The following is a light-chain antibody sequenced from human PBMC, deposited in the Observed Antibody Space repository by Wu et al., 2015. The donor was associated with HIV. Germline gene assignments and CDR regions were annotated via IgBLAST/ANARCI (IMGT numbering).Light chain of an antibody. V-gene: IGKV1-39*01. CDR1: QSIRSY. CDR2: AAP. J-gene: IGKJ2*01. CDR3: QQSYSTRVT. Sequence: DIQMTQSPSSLSASVGDRVTITCRASQSIRSYLNWYQQKPGKAPKLLIYAAPNLQSGVPSRFSGSGSGTGFTLTISSLQPEDFATYYCQQSYSTRVTFGQGTKLEIK.